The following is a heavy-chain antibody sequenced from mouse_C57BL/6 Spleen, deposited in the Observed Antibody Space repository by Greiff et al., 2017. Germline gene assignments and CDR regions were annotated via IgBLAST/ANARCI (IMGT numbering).Heavy chain of an antibody. CDR2: INPNNGGT. CDR3: ALYDYDEGDFDV. V-gene: IGHV1-18*01. J-gene: IGHJ1*03. D-gene: IGHD2-4*01. CDR1: GYTFTDYN. Sequence: VQLQQSGPELVKPGASVKIPCKASGYTFTDYNMDWVKQSHGKSLEWIGDINPNNGGTIYNQKFKGKATLTVDKSSSTAYMELRSMTSEDTAVYYCALYDYDEGDFDVWGTGTTVTVSS.